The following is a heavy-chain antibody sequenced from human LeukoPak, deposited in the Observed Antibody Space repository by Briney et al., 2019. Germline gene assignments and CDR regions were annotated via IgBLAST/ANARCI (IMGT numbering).Heavy chain of an antibody. J-gene: IGHJ4*02. V-gene: IGHV3-21*01. D-gene: IGHD3-16*01. CDR2: ISSSSSYI. Sequence: GRSLRLSCAASGFTFNSYGMNWVRQAPGKGLEWVSSISSSSSYIYYADSVKGRFTISRDNAKNSLYLQMNSLRAEDTAVYYCARGLGEYGDYWGQGTLVTVSS. CDR1: GFTFNSYG. CDR3: ARGLGEYGDY.